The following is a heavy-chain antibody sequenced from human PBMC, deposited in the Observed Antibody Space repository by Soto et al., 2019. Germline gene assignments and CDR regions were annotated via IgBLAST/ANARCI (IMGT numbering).Heavy chain of an antibody. CDR2: IRASGTST. CDR3: AKEWSDARTREKCGLVDY. J-gene: IGHJ4*02. D-gene: IGHD2-8*01. V-gene: IGHV3-23*01. CDR1: GFTFSSYA. Sequence: GGSLRLSCAASGFTFSSYAMAWVRQAPGKGLEWVSTIRASGTSTYYADSVEGRFSISRDNSKNTLYLQMNSLRAEDTAVYYSAKEWSDARTREKCGLVDYWGQGALVTVSS.